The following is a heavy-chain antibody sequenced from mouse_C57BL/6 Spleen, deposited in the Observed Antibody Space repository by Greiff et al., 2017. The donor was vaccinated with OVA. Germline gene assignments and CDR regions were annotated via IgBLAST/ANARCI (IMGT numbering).Heavy chain of an antibody. Sequence: QVQLQQPGAELVRPGSSVKLSCKASGYTFTSYWMDWVKQRPGQGLEWIGNIYTSDSETHYNQKFKDKATLTVDKSSSTAYMQLSSLTSEDSAVYYCARYDYEGAMDYWGQGTSVTVSS. V-gene: IGHV1-61*01. CDR3: ARYDYEGAMDY. CDR2: IYTSDSET. J-gene: IGHJ4*01. D-gene: IGHD2-4*01. CDR1: GYTFTSYW.